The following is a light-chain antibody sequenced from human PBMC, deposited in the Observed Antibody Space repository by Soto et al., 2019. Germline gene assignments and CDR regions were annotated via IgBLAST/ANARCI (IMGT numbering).Light chain of an antibody. Sequence: DIPLTQSPSFLSASVGDRVTITCRASQSISTYLAWYQQKPGKAPKLMIYAASSLQSGVPSRFSGSGSGTDFTLTISSLQPEDFATYYCQHLSGYPRTFGQGTRVEIK. CDR1: QSISTY. CDR2: AAS. J-gene: IGKJ1*01. V-gene: IGKV1-9*01. CDR3: QHLSGYPRT.